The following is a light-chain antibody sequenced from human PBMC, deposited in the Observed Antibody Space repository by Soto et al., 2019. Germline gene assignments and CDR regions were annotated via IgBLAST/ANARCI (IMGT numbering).Light chain of an antibody. CDR1: QSVTRN. Sequence: EIVMTQSPATLSVSPGERATLSCRASQSVTRNLAWYQQKPGQPPRRLIYGASTRATGIPARFSGSGSGTEFTLTISSLQSEDFAVYYCQQYNNWPLTFGGGTKVEIK. J-gene: IGKJ4*01. CDR2: GAS. CDR3: QQYNNWPLT. V-gene: IGKV3-15*01.